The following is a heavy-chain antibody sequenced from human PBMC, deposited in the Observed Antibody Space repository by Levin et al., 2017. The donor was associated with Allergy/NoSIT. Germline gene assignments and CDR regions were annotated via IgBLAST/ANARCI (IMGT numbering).Heavy chain of an antibody. CDR2: IYHSGST. CDR1: GGSISSSNW. V-gene: IGHV4-4*02. J-gene: IGHJ6*02. CDR3: AKSGGYDNIVGANTWGMDV. Sequence: PSETLSLTCAVSGGSISSSNWWSWVRQPPGKGLEWIGEIYHSGSTNYNPSLKSRVTISVDKSKNQFSLKLSSVTAADTAVYYCAKSGGYDNIVGANTWGMDVWGQGTTVTVSS. D-gene: IGHD1-26*01.